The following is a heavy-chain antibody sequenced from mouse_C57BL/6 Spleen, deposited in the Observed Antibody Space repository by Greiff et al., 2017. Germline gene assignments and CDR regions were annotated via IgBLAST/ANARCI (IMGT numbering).Heavy chain of an antibody. D-gene: IGHD1-1*01. CDR3: TKRTTAVAYYFDY. CDR2: IDPENGDT. CDR1: GFNIKDDY. V-gene: IGHV14-4*01. Sequence: EVQLQQSGAELVRPGASVKLSCTASGFNIKDDYMHWVKQRPEQGLEWIGWIDPENGDTEYASKFQGKATITADTSSNTAYLQLSSLTSEDTAVYYCTKRTTAVAYYFDYWGQGTTLTVSS. J-gene: IGHJ2*01.